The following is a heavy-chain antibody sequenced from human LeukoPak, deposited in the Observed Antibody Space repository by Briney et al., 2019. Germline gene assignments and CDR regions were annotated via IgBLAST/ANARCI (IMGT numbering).Heavy chain of an antibody. CDR3: ARAGGWGYSSSSGYYFDY. CDR2: FDPEDGET. J-gene: IGHJ4*02. V-gene: IGHV1-24*01. D-gene: IGHD6-6*01. Sequence: ASVKVSCKVSGYTLTELSMHWVRQAPGKGLEWMGGFDPEDGETIYAQKFQGRVTMTEDTSTDTAYMELSSLRSEDTAVYYCARAGGWGYSSSSGYYFDYWGQGTLVTVSS. CDR1: GYTLTELS.